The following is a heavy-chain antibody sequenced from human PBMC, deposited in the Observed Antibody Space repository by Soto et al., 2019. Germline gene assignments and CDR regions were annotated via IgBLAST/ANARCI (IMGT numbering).Heavy chain of an antibody. Sequence: QVQLVESGGGVVQPGRSLRLSCAASGFTFSSYGMHWVRQAPGKGLEWVAVISYDGSNKYYADSVKGRFTISRDNSKNPLYLQMNSLRAEDTAVYYCAKNKFTGTRGHAFDIWGQGTMVTVSS. CDR1: GFTFSSYG. D-gene: IGHD1-7*01. V-gene: IGHV3-30*18. CDR3: AKNKFTGTRGHAFDI. CDR2: ISYDGSNK. J-gene: IGHJ3*02.